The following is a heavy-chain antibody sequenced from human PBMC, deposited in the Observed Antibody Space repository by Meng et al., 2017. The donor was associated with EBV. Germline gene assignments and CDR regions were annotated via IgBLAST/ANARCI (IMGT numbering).Heavy chain of an antibody. CDR1: GGTFRSDA. V-gene: IGHV1-69*01. Sequence: RVGRFRGEVKKPGSSVKVSCKTSGGTFRSDAVSWVRQAPGQGLEWMGGLIPKSDAPYYAQKFQDRVTITADESTSTHYMDLSGLRSEDTAVYYCASESGRGFTPDYWGQGTLVTVSS. CDR3: ASESGRGFTPDY. D-gene: IGHD3-10*01. CDR2: LIPKSDAP. J-gene: IGHJ4*02.